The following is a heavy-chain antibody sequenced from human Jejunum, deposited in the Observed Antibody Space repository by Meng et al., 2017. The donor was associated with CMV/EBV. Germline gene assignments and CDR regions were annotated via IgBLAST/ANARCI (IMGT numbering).Heavy chain of an antibody. CDR1: VFSCCSYE. D-gene: IGHD5-18*01. Sequence: SVFSCCSYEKNWVRQAPGERLEWVSYISSSSSTIYYADSVTGQFTISRDNAKNSLYLQMNSLRAEDTAVYYCAREASGYSYGLDYWGQGTLVTVSS. V-gene: IGHV3-48*03. CDR3: AREASGYSYGLDY. CDR2: ISSSSSTI. J-gene: IGHJ4*02.